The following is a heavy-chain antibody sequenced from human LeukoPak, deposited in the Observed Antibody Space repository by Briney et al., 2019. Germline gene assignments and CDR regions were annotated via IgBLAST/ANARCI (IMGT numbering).Heavy chain of an antibody. CDR3: ARDGDTGSFDI. CDR2: INPNSGGT. V-gene: IGHV1-2*02. J-gene: IGHJ3*02. Sequence: ASVKVSCKASGYSFTGYNMHWGRQAPGQGLEWMGWINPNSGGTNYAQKFQGRVTMTRDTSISTAYMELSRLRSDDTAVYYCARDGDTGSFDIWGQGTMVTVSS. CDR1: GYSFTGYN. D-gene: IGHD1-14*01.